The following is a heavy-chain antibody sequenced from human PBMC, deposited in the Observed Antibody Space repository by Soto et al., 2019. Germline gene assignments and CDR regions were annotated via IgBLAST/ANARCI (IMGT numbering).Heavy chain of an antibody. CDR1: GYTFISHG. J-gene: IGHJ6*02. Sequence: QVQLVQSGVEVKKPGASVKVSCKASGYTFISHGISWVRRAPGQGLEWMVWISGKNGNTNYAQKLQGRVTLTTDTSTSTAYMELRSLRSDDTAVYNCARVSSSIVVVPDYGMDVWGQVTTVTVSS. CDR3: ARVSSSIVVVPDYGMDV. V-gene: IGHV1-18*04. D-gene: IGHD2-2*01. CDR2: ISGKNGNT.